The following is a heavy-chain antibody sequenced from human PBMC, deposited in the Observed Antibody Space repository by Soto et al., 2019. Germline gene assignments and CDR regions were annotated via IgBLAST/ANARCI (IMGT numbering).Heavy chain of an antibody. V-gene: IGHV3-33*01. CDR2: IWYDGSNK. J-gene: IGHJ4*02. Sequence: PGGSLRLSCAASGFTFSSYGMHWVRQAPGKGLEWVAVIWYDGSNKYYADSVKGRFTISRDNSKNTLYLQMNSLRAEDTAVYYCARDTRDYGDPVYYFDYWGQGTLVTVSS. CDR1: GFTFSSYG. CDR3: ARDTRDYGDPVYYFDY. D-gene: IGHD4-17*01.